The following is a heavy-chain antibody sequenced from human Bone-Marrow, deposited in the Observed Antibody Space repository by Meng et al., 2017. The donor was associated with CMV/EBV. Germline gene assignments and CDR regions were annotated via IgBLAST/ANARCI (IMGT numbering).Heavy chain of an antibody. V-gene: IGHV3-30-3*01. D-gene: IGHD6-19*01. J-gene: IGHJ6*02. CDR1: GFTFSSYA. CDR3: ARVSPPSGYSSGWYSNYYYYGMDV. CDR2: ISYDGSKK. Sequence: GESLKISCSASGFTFSSYAMHWVRQAPGKGLEWVAVISYDGSKKYYAGSVKGRFTISRDNSKNTLYLQMTSLRAEDTAVYYCARVSPPSGYSSGWYSNYYYYGMDVWGQGTTVTVSS.